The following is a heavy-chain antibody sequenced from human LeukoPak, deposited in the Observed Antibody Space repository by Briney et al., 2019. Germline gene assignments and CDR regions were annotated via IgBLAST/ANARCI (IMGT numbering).Heavy chain of an antibody. CDR1: GFTFSNYA. CDR2: VKSKTDGGAT. V-gene: IGHV3-15*01. J-gene: IGHJ4*02. CDR3: ATNYIAVAGTSF. D-gene: IGHD6-19*01. Sequence: GGSLRLSCAASGFTFSNYAMSWVRQAPGKGLEWVGRVKSKTDGGATDYAAPVKDRFTISRDDSKDTLYLQMNSLKTEDTAVYYCATNYIAVAGTSFWGQGTLVTVSS.